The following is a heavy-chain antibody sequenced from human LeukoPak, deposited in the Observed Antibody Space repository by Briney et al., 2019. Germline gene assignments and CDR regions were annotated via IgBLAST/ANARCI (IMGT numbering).Heavy chain of an antibody. V-gene: IGHV1-69*13. CDR2: IIPIFGTA. D-gene: IGHD6-19*01. J-gene: IGHJ5*02. Sequence: SVTVSCKASGGTFSSYAISWVRQAPGQGLEWMGGIIPIFGTANYAQKFQGRVTITADESTSTAYMELSSLRSEDTAVYYCARNSGWYSWFDPWGQGTLVTVSS. CDR1: GGTFSSYA. CDR3: ARNSGWYSWFDP.